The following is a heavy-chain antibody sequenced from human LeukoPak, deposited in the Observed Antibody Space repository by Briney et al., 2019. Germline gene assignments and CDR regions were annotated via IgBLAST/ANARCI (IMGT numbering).Heavy chain of an antibody. J-gene: IGHJ5*02. CDR2: IYTSGST. CDR1: GGSISSYY. D-gene: IGHD2-2*01. Sequence: SGTLSLTCTVSGGSISSYYWSWIRQPAGKGLEWIGRIYTSGSTNYNPSLKSRVTMSVDTSKNQFSLKLSSVTAADTAVYYCARGGLYCSSTSCYGATWFDPWGQGTLVTVSS. V-gene: IGHV4-4*07. CDR3: ARGGLYCSSTSCYGATWFDP.